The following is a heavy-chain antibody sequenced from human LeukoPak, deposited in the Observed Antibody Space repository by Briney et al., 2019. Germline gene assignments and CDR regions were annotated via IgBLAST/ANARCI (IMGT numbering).Heavy chain of an antibody. J-gene: IGHJ4*02. CDR3: ITPLPYSAQ. Sequence: PGGSLRLSCAASGFTFSNAYMNWVRQAPGKGLEWVGRIKPKTDGETTGYAAPVKGRFSISRDDSKNMLYLQMNSLKTEDTAVYYCITPLPYSAQGGQGTLVTVSS. CDR1: GFTFSNAY. CDR2: IKPKTDGETT. V-gene: IGHV3-15*07. D-gene: IGHD2-21*01.